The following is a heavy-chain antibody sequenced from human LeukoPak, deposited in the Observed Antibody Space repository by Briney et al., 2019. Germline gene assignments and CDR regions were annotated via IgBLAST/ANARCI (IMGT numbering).Heavy chain of an antibody. CDR1: GYTLTELS. J-gene: IGHJ6*03. Sequence: GASVKVSCKVSGYTLTELSMHWVRQAPGKGLEWMGGFDPEDGETIYAQKFQCRVTMTEDTSTDTAYMELSSLRSEDTAVYYCATGMATAKNYYYYYMDVWGKGTTVTVSS. CDR2: FDPEDGET. CDR3: ATGMATAKNYYYYYMDV. D-gene: IGHD5-18*01. V-gene: IGHV1-24*01.